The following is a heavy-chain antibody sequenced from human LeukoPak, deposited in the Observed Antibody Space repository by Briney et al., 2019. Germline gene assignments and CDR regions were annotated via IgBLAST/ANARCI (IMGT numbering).Heavy chain of an antibody. CDR2: IYPGDSDT. D-gene: IGHD2-15*01. CDR3: ARRWDAYCSGGSCYSGSWFDP. J-gene: IGHJ5*02. Sequence: GESLKISCQGSGYSFTSYWIGWVRQMPGKGLEWMGIIYPGDSDTRYSPSFQGQVTISADKSISTAYLQWSSLKASDTAMYYCARRWDAYCSGGSCYSGSWFDPWGQGTLVTVSS. V-gene: IGHV5-51*01. CDR1: GYSFTSYW.